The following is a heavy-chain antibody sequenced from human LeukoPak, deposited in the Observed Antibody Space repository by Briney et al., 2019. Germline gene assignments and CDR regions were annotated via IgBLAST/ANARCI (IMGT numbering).Heavy chain of an antibody. D-gene: IGHD3-10*01. V-gene: IGHV4-34*01. CDR2: INHSGST. CDR3: ARRRYYYGSRLNWFDP. Sequence: SETLSLTCAVYGGSFSGYYWSWIRQPPGKGLEWIGEINHSGSTNYNPSPKSRVTISVDTSTNQFSLKLSSVTAADTAVYYCARRRYYYGSRLNWFDPWGQGTLVTVSS. CDR1: GGSFSGYY. J-gene: IGHJ5*02.